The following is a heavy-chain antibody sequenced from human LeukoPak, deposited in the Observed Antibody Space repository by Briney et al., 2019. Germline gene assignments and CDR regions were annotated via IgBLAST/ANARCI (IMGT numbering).Heavy chain of an antibody. CDR3: ARGSGGSYCRNWFYG. V-gene: IGHV1-46*01. CDR2: INPSGGST. CDR1: GYTFTSYY. Sequence: ASVKLSCKASGYTFTSYYMHWVRHPPGQGIELMGIINPSGGSTIYAQKFQGRVTMTRDTSTSTVYMELSSLGSEDTAVYASARGSGGSYCRNWFYGWGQGTLVTVSS. D-gene: IGHD1-26*01. J-gene: IGHJ5*02.